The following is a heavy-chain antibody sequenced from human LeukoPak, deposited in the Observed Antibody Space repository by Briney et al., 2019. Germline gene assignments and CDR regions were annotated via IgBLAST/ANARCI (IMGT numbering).Heavy chain of an antibody. CDR2: MNTAGDT. V-gene: IGHV3-13*01. CDR1: GFTFRNYA. D-gene: IGHD3-3*01. Sequence: GGSLRLSCAASGFTFRNYAVHWVRQATGKGLEWVSAMNTAGDTYYADSVKGRFTISRDNAKNSLYLQMNSLRAEDTAVYYCACSHYDFWSGYQNYFDYWGQGTLVTVSS. J-gene: IGHJ4*02. CDR3: ACSHYDFWSGYQNYFDY.